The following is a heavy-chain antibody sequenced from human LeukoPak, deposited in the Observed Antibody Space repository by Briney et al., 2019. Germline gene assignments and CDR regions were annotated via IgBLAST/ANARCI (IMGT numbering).Heavy chain of an antibody. CDR2: ISSSRTYI. D-gene: IGHD4-17*01. CDR3: ARDSDYGDYFDH. CDR1: DFTFSAYT. V-gene: IGHV3-21*06. Sequence: GGSLRLSCAASDFTFSAYTMNWIRPAPGKGLEWVSSISSSRTYIYYADSVKGRFTISRDNAKNSLYLQMNSLRAEDTALYFCARDSDYGDYFDHWGQGTLVTVSS. J-gene: IGHJ4*02.